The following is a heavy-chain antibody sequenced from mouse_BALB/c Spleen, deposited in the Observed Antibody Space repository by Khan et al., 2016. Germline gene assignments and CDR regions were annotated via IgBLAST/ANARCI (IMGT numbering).Heavy chain of an antibody. J-gene: IGHJ3*01. CDR3: ASQGSDGNYEGFAY. V-gene: IGHV1-7*01. CDR1: GYTFTSYW. D-gene: IGHD2-1*01. Sequence: QVQLQQSGAELAKPGASVKMSCKASGYTFTSYWMHWVKQRPGQGLEWIGYINPSTGYTEYNQKFKDKATLTADKSSSTAYMQLSSLTSEDSAVYYCASQGSDGNYEGFAYWGQGTLVTVSA. CDR2: INPSTGYT.